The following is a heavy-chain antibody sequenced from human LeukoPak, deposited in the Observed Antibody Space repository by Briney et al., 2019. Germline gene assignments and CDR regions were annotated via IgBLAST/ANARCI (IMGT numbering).Heavy chain of an antibody. V-gene: IGHV3-74*01. J-gene: IGHJ6*02. CDR1: EVTIRDYW. D-gene: IGHD6-19*01. CDR2: INSDGSSK. Sequence: GGSLRLSCAASEVTIRDYWMHWVRQAPGKGLVWVSRINSDGSSKDYVDSVKGRFTISRDNAKNTLYLQMNSLRAEDTALYYCARASASGWPYYYGMDVWGQGTTVTVFS. CDR3: ARASASGWPYYYGMDV.